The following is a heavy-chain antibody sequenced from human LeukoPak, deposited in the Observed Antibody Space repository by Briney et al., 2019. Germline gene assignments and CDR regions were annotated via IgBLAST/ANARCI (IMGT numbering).Heavy chain of an antibody. CDR2: INPSGDST. V-gene: IGHV1-46*01. J-gene: IGHJ6*03. D-gene: IGHD6-19*01. Sequence: ASVKVSCKASGYTFTSYGISWVRQAPGQGLAWMGIINPSGDSTSYAQNFQGRVTMTTDMSTSTVYMELSSLTSDDTAMYYCARLARYSSSPISPLYYHYYMDVWSKGTTVTVSS. CDR3: ARLARYSSSPISPLYYHYYMDV. CDR1: GYTFTSYG.